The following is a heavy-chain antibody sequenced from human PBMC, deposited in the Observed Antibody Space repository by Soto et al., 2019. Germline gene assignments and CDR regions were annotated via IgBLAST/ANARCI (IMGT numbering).Heavy chain of an antibody. J-gene: IGHJ6*02. CDR1: GYSFTSYW. V-gene: IGHV5-10-1*01. D-gene: IGHD4-17*01. CDR3: ARQTREGGAYYSHYGMDV. Sequence: PGESLKISCKGSGYSFTSYWISWVRQMPGKGLEWMGRIDPSDSYTNYSPSFQGHVTISADKSISTAYLQWSSLKASDTAMYYCARQTREGGAYYSHYGMDVWGQGTTVTVSS. CDR2: IDPSDSYT.